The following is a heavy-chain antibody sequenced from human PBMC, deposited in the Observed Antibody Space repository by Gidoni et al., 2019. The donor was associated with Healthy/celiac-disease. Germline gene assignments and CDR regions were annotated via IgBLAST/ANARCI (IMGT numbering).Heavy chain of an antibody. D-gene: IGHD1-26*01. Sequence: QVQLVESGGGVVQPGRSLRLSCAASGFTFSSYGMHWVRQAPGKGLEWGAVIWYDGSNKYYADSVKGRFTISRDNSKNTLYLQMNSLRAEDTAVYYCARTDVYSGSYYPRYYFDYWGQGTLVTVSS. CDR2: IWYDGSNK. CDR1: GFTFSSYG. CDR3: ARTDVYSGSYYPRYYFDY. V-gene: IGHV3-33*01. J-gene: IGHJ4*02.